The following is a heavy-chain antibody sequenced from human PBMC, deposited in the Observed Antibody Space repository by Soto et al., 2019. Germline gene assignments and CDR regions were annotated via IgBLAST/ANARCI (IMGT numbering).Heavy chain of an antibody. V-gene: IGHV3-7*05. CDR3: ARDKYYGPGNDD. Sequence: PGGSLRLSCATSGFTFPNYWMSWFRQAPGKGLEWVANIKQDGSEKYYVDSVKGRFTISRDNAKNSVYLQMNSLRVEDTAVYYCARDKYYGPGNDDWGQGTLVTVSS. J-gene: IGHJ4*02. CDR2: IKQDGSEK. CDR1: GFTFPNYW. D-gene: IGHD3-10*01.